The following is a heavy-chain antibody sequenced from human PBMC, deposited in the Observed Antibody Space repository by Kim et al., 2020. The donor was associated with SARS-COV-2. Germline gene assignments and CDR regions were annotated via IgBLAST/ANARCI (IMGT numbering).Heavy chain of an antibody. J-gene: IGHJ4*02. D-gene: IGHD4-17*01. CDR3: ARDEGHGPPNY. Sequence: TNYAQKLQGRVTMTTDTSTSTAYMELRSLRSDDTAVYYCARDEGHGPPNYWGQGTLVTVSS. CDR2: T. V-gene: IGHV1-18*01.